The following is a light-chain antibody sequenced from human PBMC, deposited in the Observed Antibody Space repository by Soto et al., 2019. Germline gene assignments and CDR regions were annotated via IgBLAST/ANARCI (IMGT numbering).Light chain of an antibody. CDR2: DAS. J-gene: IGKJ5*01. CDR3: QQRSNWPSIT. V-gene: IGKV3-11*01. CDR1: QSVSSY. Sequence: EIVMTQSPATLSVSPGERATLSCRASQSVSSYLAWYQQKPGQAPRLLIYDASNRATGIPARFSGSGSGTHFTLTIRRLEPEDFAVYYCQQRSNWPSITFGQGTRLEIK.